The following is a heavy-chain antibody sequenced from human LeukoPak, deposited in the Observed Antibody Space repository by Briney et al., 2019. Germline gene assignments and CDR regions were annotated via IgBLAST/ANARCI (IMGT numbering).Heavy chain of an antibody. CDR3: ARVGDPYYYDSSGGIAY. CDR2: INAGNGNT. J-gene: IGHJ4*02. Sequence: ASVKVSCKASGYTFTIYAMHWVRQAPGQRLEWMGWINAGNGNTKYSQKFQGRVTITRDTSASTAYMELSSLRSEDTAVYYCARVGDPYYYDSSGGIAYWGQGTLVTVSS. CDR1: GYTFTIYA. D-gene: IGHD3-22*01. V-gene: IGHV1-3*01.